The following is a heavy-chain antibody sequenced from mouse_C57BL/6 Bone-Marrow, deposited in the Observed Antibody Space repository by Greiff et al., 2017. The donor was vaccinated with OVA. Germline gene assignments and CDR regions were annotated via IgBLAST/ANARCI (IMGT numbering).Heavy chain of an antibody. CDR1: GIDFSRYW. V-gene: IGHV4-1*01. CDR3: ASSYYYGSSLFAY. CDR2: INPDSSTI. Sequence: EVKLEESGGGLVQPGGSLKLSCAASGIDFSRYWMSWVRRAPGKGLEWIGEINPDSSTINYAPSLKDKFIISRDNAKNTLYLQMSKVRSEDTALYYCASSYYYGSSLFAYWGQGTLVTVSA. D-gene: IGHD1-1*01. J-gene: IGHJ3*01.